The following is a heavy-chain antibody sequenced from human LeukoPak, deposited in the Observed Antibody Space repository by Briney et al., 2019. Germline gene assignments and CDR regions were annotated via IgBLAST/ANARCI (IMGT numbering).Heavy chain of an antibody. J-gene: IGHJ4*02. V-gene: IGHV3-66*01. D-gene: IGHD5-24*01. CDR1: GFTVSRNY. CDR3: VGGRDGYKQGDH. CDR2: IYSEGPT. Sequence: GGSLRLSCAASGFTVSRNYMSWVRQAPGKGLEWVSLIYSEGPTYYADFVKGRFTISRDNSWNTLYLQMNSLRGEDTAVYYCVGGRDGYKQGDHWGRGTLVTVSS.